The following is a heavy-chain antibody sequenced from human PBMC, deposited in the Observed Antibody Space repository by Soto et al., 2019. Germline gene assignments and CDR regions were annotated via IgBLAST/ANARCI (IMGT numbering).Heavy chain of an antibody. Sequence: PSETLSLTCTVSGGSVSSGSYYWSWIRQPPGKGLEWIGYIYYSGSTNYNPSLKSRVTISVDTSKNQFSLKLSSVTAADTAVYYCARHLLTQYSNDAFDIWGQGTMVTVSS. D-gene: IGHD5-18*01. J-gene: IGHJ3*02. CDR3: ARHLLTQYSNDAFDI. CDR1: GGSVSSGSYY. V-gene: IGHV4-61*01. CDR2: IYYSGST.